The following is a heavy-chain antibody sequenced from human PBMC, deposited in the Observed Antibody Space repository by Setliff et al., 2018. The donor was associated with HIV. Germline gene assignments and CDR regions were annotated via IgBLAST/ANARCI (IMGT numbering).Heavy chain of an antibody. CDR3: ARNALGGYYDF. Sequence: ASVKVSCKASGYTFTAYAIHWVRQAPGQSLEWMGSINTVNGNTAYSQTFQGRVTISRATSTTTVYMELSSLRSEDTALYFCARNALGGYYDFWGRGTLVTVSS. J-gene: IGHJ4*02. CDR1: GYTFTAYA. V-gene: IGHV1-3*04. CDR2: INTVNGNT. D-gene: IGHD1-26*01.